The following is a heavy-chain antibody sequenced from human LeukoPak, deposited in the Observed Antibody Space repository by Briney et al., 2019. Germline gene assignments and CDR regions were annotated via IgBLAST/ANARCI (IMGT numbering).Heavy chain of an antibody. CDR2: ISAYNGNT. V-gene: IGHV1-18*01. CDR1: GYTFTSYG. J-gene: IGHJ4*02. CDR3: ARDSNSPPHVLYYDSSGREIDY. Sequence: ASVKVSCKASGYTFTSYGISWVRQAPGQRLEWMGWISAYNGNTNYAQKLQGRVTMTTDTSTSTAYMELRSLRSDDTAVYYCARDSNSPPHVLYYDSSGREIDYWGQGTLVTVSS. D-gene: IGHD3-22*01.